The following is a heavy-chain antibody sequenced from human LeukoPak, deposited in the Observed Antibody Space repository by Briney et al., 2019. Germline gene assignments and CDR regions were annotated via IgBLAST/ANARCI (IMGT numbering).Heavy chain of an antibody. CDR1: GFTFSSYA. V-gene: IGHV3-23*01. CDR3: AKDPAIVVVVAAPFDY. J-gene: IGHJ4*02. Sequence: GGSLRLSCAASGFTFSSYAMSWVRQAPGKGLEWVSAISGSGGSTYYADSVKGRFTISRDNSKNTLYLPVNSLRAEDTAVYYCAKDPAIVVVVAAPFDYWGQGNLVTGSS. CDR2: ISGSGGST. D-gene: IGHD2-15*01.